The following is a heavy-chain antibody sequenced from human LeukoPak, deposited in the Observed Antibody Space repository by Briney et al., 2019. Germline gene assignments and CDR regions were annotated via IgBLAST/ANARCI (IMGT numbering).Heavy chain of an antibody. CDR3: ARDFLDSGHGDWFDP. CDR1: GFTFSSYS. Sequence: GGSLRLSCAASGFTFSSYSMNWVRQAPGKGLEWVSSISCSSSYIYYADSVKGRFTISRDNAKNSLYLQMNSLRAEDTAVYYCARDFLDSGHGDWFDPWGQGTLVTVSS. V-gene: IGHV3-21*01. CDR2: ISCSSSYI. J-gene: IGHJ5*02. D-gene: IGHD5-12*01.